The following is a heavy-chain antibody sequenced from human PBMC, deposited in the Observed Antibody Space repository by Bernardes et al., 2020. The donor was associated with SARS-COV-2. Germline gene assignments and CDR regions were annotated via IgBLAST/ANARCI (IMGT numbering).Heavy chain of an antibody. CDR3: ARESSRYSGTYFFDY. Sequence: SETLSLTCAVSGDSISSTNWWSWVRQPPGKGLEWIGEIFHSGSTNYKPSLKSRVRLSVDKANNQFSLEVTSVTAADTAMYYCARESSRYSGTYFFDYWGQGILVTVSS. CDR1: GDSISSTNW. CDR2: IFHSGST. D-gene: IGHD5-12*01. J-gene: IGHJ4*02. V-gene: IGHV4-4*02.